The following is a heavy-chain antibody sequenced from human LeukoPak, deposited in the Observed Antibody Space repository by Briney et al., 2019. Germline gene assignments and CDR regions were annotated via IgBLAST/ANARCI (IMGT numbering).Heavy chain of an antibody. D-gene: IGHD3-3*01. CDR1: GYTFTSYY. V-gene: IGHV1-46*01. Sequence: ASVKVSSKASGYTFTSYYMHWVRQAPGQGLGRVGIINPSGGSTSYAQKFQGRVTMTRDTSTSTVYMELSSLRSEDTAVYYCEREHPHGVLAPGDYWGQGTLVTVSS. J-gene: IGHJ4*02. CDR2: INPSGGST. CDR3: EREHPHGVLAPGDY.